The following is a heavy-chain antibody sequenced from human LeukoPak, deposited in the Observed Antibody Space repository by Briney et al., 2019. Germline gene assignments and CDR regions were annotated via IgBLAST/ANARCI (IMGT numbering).Heavy chain of an antibody. CDR2: IYPGDSDT. D-gene: IGHD3-22*01. Sequence: KPGESLKISCEASGYTFSYFWIAWVRQMPGRGLEWTGIIYPGDSDTRYSPSFQGQVTISADKSISTAYLQWSSLKASDTAMYYCARQFRDSSGYYSYYFDYWGQGTLVTVSS. V-gene: IGHV5-51*01. CDR1: GYTFSYFW. CDR3: ARQFRDSSGYYSYYFDY. J-gene: IGHJ4*02.